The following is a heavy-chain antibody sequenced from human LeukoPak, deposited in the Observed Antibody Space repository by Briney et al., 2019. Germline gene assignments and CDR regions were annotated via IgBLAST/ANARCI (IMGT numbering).Heavy chain of an antibody. Sequence: PSETLSLTCTVSGDSISGFYWSWIRQPPGKGVEWIGYIYYSGSTNYNPSLKSRVTISVDTSKNQFSLRLSSVTAADTALYYCARGVVAAPQTFDYWGQGTLVTVSS. CDR3: ARGVVAAPQTFDY. CDR2: IYYSGST. D-gene: IGHD2-15*01. V-gene: IGHV4-59*01. J-gene: IGHJ4*02. CDR1: GDSISGFY.